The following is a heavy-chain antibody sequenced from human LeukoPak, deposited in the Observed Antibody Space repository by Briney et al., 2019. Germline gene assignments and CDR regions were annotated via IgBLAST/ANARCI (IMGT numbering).Heavy chain of an antibody. CDR2: IKQDGSEK. J-gene: IGHJ5*02. D-gene: IGHD6-13*01. V-gene: IGHV3-7*03. Sequence: GGSLRLSCAASGFTFSSYWMSWVRQAPGKGLEWVANIKQDGSEKYYVDSVKGRFTISRDNAKNSLYLQMNSLRAEDTAVYYCASHIAAAADQWFDPWGQGTLVTVSS. CDR3: ASHIAAAADQWFDP. CDR1: GFTFSSYW.